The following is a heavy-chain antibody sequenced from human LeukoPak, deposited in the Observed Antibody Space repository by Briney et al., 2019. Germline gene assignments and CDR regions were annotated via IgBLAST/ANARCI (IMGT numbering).Heavy chain of an antibody. D-gene: IGHD2-15*01. J-gene: IGHJ5*02. Sequence: GASVKVSCKASGYTFTDDAMHWVRQAPGERLELMGWSNAGNGNTKYSQKFQGRVTITRDTSASTAYMELSSLRSEDTAVYYCAREYCSGGSCLNWFDPWGQGTLVTVSS. CDR1: GYTFTDDA. CDR2: SNAGNGNT. V-gene: IGHV1-3*01. CDR3: AREYCSGGSCLNWFDP.